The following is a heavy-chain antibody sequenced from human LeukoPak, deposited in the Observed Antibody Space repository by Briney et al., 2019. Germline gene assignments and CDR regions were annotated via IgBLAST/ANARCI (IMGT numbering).Heavy chain of an antibody. D-gene: IGHD2-15*01. CDR3: TTAGGDGSRTGFDP. J-gene: IGHJ5*02. CDR1: GFTFSRYW. V-gene: IGHV3-74*01. Sequence: GGSLRLSCADSGFTFSRYWMHWVRQTPGTGRGWVPCISADGSVTRYADSVKGRFTISRDNTKSTLYLQMHSLRAEDTAVYYCTTAGGDGSRTGFDPWGQGTLVTVSS. CDR2: ISADGSVT.